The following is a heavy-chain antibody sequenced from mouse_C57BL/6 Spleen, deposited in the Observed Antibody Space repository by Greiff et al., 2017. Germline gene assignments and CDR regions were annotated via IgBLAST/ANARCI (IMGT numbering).Heavy chain of an antibody. V-gene: IGHV1-15*01. D-gene: IGHD1-1*01. Sequence: QVQLKESGAELVRPGASVTLSCKASGYTFTDYEMHWVKQTPVHGLEWIGAIDPETGGTAYNQKFKGKAILTADKSSSTAYMELRRLTSEDSAVYYCTRYPTVVIDYWGQGTTLTVSS. CDR2: IDPETGGT. CDR3: TRYPTVVIDY. J-gene: IGHJ2*01. CDR1: GYTFTDYE.